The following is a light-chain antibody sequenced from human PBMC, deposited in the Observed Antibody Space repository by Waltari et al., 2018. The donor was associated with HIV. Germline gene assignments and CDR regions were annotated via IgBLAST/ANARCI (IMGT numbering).Light chain of an antibody. J-gene: IGKJ3*01. V-gene: IGKV1-5*03. Sequence: DIPMTQSPSPLSAYVGETLPITCRASQSITTWLAWCQQRPGRAPKFLIYSASSLESGVPSRFIGSGSGTEFTLTITSLQPDDVATYYCQQYNSYPLTFGPGTKVDIK. CDR3: QQYNSYPLT. CDR1: QSITTW. CDR2: SAS.